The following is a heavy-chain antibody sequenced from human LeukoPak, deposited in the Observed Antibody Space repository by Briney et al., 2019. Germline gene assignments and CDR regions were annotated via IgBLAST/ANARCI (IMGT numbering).Heavy chain of an antibody. D-gene: IGHD3-10*01. CDR3: AKSAPSRMVRGVIPFDY. CDR1: GLTFSSYA. V-gene: IGHV3-23*01. CDR2: ISGSGGST. Sequence: PGGSLRLSCAASGLTFSSYAMSWVRQAPGKGLEWVSAISGSGGSTYYADSVKGRFTISRDNSKNTLYLQMNSLRAEDTAVYYCAKSAPSRMVRGVIPFDYWGQGTLVTVSS. J-gene: IGHJ4*02.